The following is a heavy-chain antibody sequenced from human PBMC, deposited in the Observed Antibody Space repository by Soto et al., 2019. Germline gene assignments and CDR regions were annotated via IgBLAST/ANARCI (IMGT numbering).Heavy chain of an antibody. D-gene: IGHD3-22*01. CDR3: ARDREAYDSSGCIDF. V-gene: IGHV4-30-2*01. Sequence: PSETLSLTCAVSGGSISSGGYSWSWIRQPPGKGLEWIGYIYHSGSTYYNPSLKSRVTISVDTSKNQFSLKLTSVTAADTAVYCCARDREAYDSSGCIDFWGQGTLVTVSS. CDR1: GGSISSGGYS. J-gene: IGHJ4*02. CDR2: IYHSGST.